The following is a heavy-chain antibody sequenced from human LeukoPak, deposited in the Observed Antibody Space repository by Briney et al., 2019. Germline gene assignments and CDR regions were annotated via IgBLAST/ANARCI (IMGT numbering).Heavy chain of an antibody. J-gene: IGHJ5*02. CDR2: INPNSGGT. CDR3: ARGIAAAGGRWFDP. D-gene: IGHD6-13*01. V-gene: IGHV1-2*02. CDR1: GYTFTDYY. Sequence: ASVKVSYKASGYTFTDYYMHWVRQAPGQGLEWMGWINPNSGGTNYAKQFQGRVTMTRDTSISTAYMELSNLRSDDTAVYYCARGIAAAGGRWFDPWGQGTLVTVSS.